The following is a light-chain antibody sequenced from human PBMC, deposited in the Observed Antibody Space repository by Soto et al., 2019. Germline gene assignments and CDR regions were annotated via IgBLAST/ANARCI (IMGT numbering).Light chain of an antibody. CDR3: QQSYSIPQT. J-gene: IGKJ1*01. Sequence: DIQMTQSPSSLSASVGDRVTITCQASQSISSYLNWYQHKPGKAPKLLIYAASSLQSGVPSRFSGSGSGTDFTLTISNLQPEDFATYYCQQSYSIPQTFGQGTKVEIK. CDR1: QSISSY. CDR2: AAS. V-gene: IGKV1-39*01.